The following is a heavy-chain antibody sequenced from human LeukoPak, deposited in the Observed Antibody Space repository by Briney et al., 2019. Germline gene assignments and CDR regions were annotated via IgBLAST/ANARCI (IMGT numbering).Heavy chain of an antibody. CDR2: ISNSGSAK. CDR3: ARMSGSRLPGN. D-gene: IGHD3-3*01. J-gene: IGHJ4*02. CDR1: RFSFSNHS. V-gene: IGHV3-48*01. Sequence: GGSLRLSCAASRFSFSNHSMNWVRQAPGKGLEWVSYISNSGSAKYYAASVKGRFTISRDNGKNSLYLQMNSLRAEDTAVYYCARMSGSRLPGNWGQGTLVTVS.